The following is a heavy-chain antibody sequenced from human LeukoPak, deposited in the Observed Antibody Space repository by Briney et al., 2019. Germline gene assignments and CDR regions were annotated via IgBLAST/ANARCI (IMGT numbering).Heavy chain of an antibody. J-gene: IGHJ5*02. D-gene: IGHD3-10*01. CDR2: INANSGNT. Sequence: ASVKVSCKASGYTFTSYDINWVRQATGQGLEWMGWINANSGNTGFAPKFQGRLTMTKDTSISTAYMELSSLRSEDTAVYFCTRAGYGSGSYSFGFLGFDPWGQGTLVTVSS. CDR3: TRAGYGSGSYSFGFLGFDP. CDR1: GYTFTSYD. V-gene: IGHV1-8*02.